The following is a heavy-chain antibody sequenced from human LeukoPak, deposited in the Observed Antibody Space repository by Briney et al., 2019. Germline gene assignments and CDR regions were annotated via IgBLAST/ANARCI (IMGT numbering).Heavy chain of an antibody. J-gene: IGHJ4*02. D-gene: IGHD3-22*01. V-gene: IGHV4-34*01. CDR1: GGSFSGYY. Sequence: PSETLSLTCAVYGGSFSGYYWSWIRQPPGKGLEWIGEINHSGSTNYNPSLKSRVTISVDTSKNQFSLKLSYMTAADTAVYYCARCTPSSGQPFWGNWGQGTLVTVSS. CDR3: ARCTPSSGQPFWGN. CDR2: INHSGST.